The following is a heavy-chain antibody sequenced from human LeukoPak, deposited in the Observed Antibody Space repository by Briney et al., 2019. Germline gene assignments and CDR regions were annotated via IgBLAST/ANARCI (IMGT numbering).Heavy chain of an antibody. V-gene: IGHV3-53*01. D-gene: IGHD3-10*01. CDR1: GFTVSSNY. CDR3: ARGDNYYGSGSYAFDI. J-gene: IGHJ3*02. Sequence: PGGSLRLSCAASGFTVSSNYMIWVRQAPGKGLQWVSVTHSGGSTYYADSVKGRFTISRDNSKNTLFLQMNSLRAEDTAVYFCARGDNYYGSGSYAFDIWGQGTMVTVSS. CDR2: THSGGST.